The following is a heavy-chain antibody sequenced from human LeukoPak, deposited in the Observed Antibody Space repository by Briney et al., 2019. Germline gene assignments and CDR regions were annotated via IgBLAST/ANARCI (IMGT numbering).Heavy chain of an antibody. D-gene: IGHD6-25*01. CDR3: ARGLGIAARTPPQHYYYYYGMDV. J-gene: IGHJ6*02. Sequence: SETLSLTCAVYGGSFSGYYWSWIRQPPGKGLEWIGEINHSGSTNYNPSLKSRVTISVDTSKNQFSLKLSSVTAADTAVYYCARGLGIAARTPPQHYYYYYGMDVWGQGTTVTVSS. CDR2: INHSGST. CDR1: GGSFSGYY. V-gene: IGHV4-34*01.